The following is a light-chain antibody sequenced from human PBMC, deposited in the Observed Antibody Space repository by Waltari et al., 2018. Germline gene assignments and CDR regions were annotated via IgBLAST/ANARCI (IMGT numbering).Light chain of an antibody. CDR2: DVN. CDR3: CSQSTYNGVI. J-gene: IGLJ2*01. Sequence: QSALSQPASVSGSLGQSITISCTGSSSDVGGDDSVSWYQDHRDQAPKVIIYDVNNRPSGVSDRFSGSKSGNTASLTISGLQAEDEANYYCCSQSTYNGVIFGGGTKLTVL. CDR1: SSDVGGDDS. V-gene: IGLV2-14*03.